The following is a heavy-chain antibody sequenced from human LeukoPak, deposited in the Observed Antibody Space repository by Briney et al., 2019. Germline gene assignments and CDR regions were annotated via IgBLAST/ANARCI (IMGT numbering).Heavy chain of an antibody. D-gene: IGHD5-18*01. V-gene: IGHV3-30*04. J-gene: IGHJ4*02. CDR2: ISYDGSNK. CDR3: ARVGRGYSFKVYYFDY. CDR1: GFTFSSFA. Sequence: GGSLRLSCAASGFTFSSFAMHWVRQAPGKGLEWVAVISYDGSNKFYADSVKGRFTISRDNSNITLYLQMNSLRPEDTAVYYCARVGRGYSFKVYYFDYWGQGTLVTVSS.